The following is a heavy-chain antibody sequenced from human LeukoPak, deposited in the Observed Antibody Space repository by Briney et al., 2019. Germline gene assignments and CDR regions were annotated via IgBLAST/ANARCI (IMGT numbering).Heavy chain of an antibody. V-gene: IGHV4-61*01. CDR3: ARTWTTGNQRYYYYGMDV. J-gene: IGHJ6*02. Sequence: PSETLSLTCTVSGGSISSSSYYWSWIRQPPGKGLEWIGYIYYSGSTDYNPSLKSRVTISVDTSKNQFSLKVGSVTAADTAVYYCARTWTTGNQRYYYYGMDVWGQGTTVTVSS. CDR1: GGSISSSSYY. D-gene: IGHD1-1*01. CDR2: IYYSGST.